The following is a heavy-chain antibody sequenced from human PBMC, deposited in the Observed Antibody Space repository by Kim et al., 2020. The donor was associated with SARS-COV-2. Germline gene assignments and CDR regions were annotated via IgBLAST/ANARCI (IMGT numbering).Heavy chain of an antibody. CDR3: ARALATLTAFDY. V-gene: IGHV1-2*02. J-gene: IGHJ4*02. D-gene: IGHD2-8*01. Sequence: YAKKFQGRVTMARDTSISTAYRGLSRLRSDDTAVYYCARALATLTAFDYWGQGTLVTVSS.